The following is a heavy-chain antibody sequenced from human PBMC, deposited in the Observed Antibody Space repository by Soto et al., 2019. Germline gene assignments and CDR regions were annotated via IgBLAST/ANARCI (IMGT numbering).Heavy chain of an antibody. Sequence: QVQLQESGPGLVKPSGTLSLTCAVSGDSISSDNWWTWVRQPPGRELEWLGEVYHTWTTNYNPSLKRRVTISIDKSQNQFSLKLSSVTAADTAVYYCASVRGGYGPHYWGQGTLVTVTS. J-gene: IGHJ4*02. CDR3: ASVRGGYGPHY. CDR2: VYHTWTT. D-gene: IGHD5-12*01. V-gene: IGHV4-4*02. CDR1: GDSISSDNW.